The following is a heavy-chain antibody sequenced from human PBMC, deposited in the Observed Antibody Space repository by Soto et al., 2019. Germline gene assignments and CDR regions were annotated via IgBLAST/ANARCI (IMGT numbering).Heavy chain of an antibody. CDR1: GDSVSSDGAA. V-gene: IGHV6-1*01. CDR2: TYYRSKWHY. Sequence: SQTLSLTCAISGDSVSSDGAAWNWIRQSPSRGLEWLGRTYYRSKWHYDYAVSVKSRITINPDPSENQFSLQLSSVTPEDTAVYYCARGEYSTSSGVTYYYYPMDVWGQGTTVTVSS. D-gene: IGHD6-6*01. CDR3: ARGEYSTSSGVTYYYYPMDV. J-gene: IGHJ6*02.